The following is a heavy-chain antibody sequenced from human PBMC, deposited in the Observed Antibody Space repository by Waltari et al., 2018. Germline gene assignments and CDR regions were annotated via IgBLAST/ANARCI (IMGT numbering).Heavy chain of an antibody. V-gene: IGHV4-34*01. CDR3: AKSPSLRSGWYSGDY. CDR2: INHSGST. CDR1: GGSFSGYY. D-gene: IGHD6-19*01. Sequence: QVQLQQWGAGLLKPSETLSLTCAVYGGSFSGYYWSWIRQPPGKGLEWIGEINHSGSTNYNPSLKSRVTISVDTSKNQLSLKMSSVTAADTAVYYCAKSPSLRSGWYSGDYWGQGTLVTVSS. J-gene: IGHJ4*02.